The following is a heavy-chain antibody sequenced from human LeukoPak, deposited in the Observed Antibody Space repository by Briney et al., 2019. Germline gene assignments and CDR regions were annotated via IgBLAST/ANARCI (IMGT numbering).Heavy chain of an antibody. CDR1: GGSISSYY. CDR3: ARGDKRYSSGPGFDY. Sequence: PSETLSLTCTVSGGSISSYYWSWIRQPAGKGLEWIGRIYTSGSTNYNPSLKSRVTMSFDTSKNQFSLKLSSVTAADTAVYYCARGDKRYSSGPGFDYWGQGTLVTVSS. V-gene: IGHV4-4*07. D-gene: IGHD6-19*01. CDR2: IYTSGST. J-gene: IGHJ4*02.